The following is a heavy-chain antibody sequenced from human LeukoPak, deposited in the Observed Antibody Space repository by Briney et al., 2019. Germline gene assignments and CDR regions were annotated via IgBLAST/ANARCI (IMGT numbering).Heavy chain of an antibody. J-gene: IGHJ3*02. Sequence: SETLSLTCTVSGGSISSSSYYWGWIRQPPGKGLEWIGSIYYSGSTYYNPSLKSRVTISIDTSKNQFSLKLSSVTAADTAVHYCARDLRFIVSSGSESRAFDIWGQGTMVTVSS. CDR1: GGSISSSSYY. D-gene: IGHD3-22*01. CDR3: ARDLRFIVSSGSESRAFDI. V-gene: IGHV4-39*02. CDR2: IYYSGST.